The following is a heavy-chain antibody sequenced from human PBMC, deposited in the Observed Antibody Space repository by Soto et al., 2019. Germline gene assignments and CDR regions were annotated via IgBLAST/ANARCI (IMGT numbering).Heavy chain of an antibody. J-gene: IGHJ5*02. CDR3: AKGGVVPAAISAFDP. V-gene: IGHV3-23*01. Sequence: GGSLRLSCAASGFTFSSYAMSWVRQAPGKGLEWVSTISGSGGSTYYADSVKGRFTISRDKSKNTLYLQMNSLRAEDTAIYYCAKGGVVPAAISAFDPWGQGTLVTVSS. CDR2: ISGSGGST. CDR1: GFTFSSYA. D-gene: IGHD2-2*02.